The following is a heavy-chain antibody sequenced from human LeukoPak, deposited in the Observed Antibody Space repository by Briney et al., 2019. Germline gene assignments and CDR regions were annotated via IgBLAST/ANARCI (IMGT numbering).Heavy chain of an antibody. D-gene: IGHD3-16*01. CDR1: GNTFTDHY. J-gene: IGHJ4*02. CDR2: IDPEDGEA. CDR3: ATHTRLMTY. V-gene: IGHV1-69-2*01. Sequence: ASVKVSCKISGNTFTDHYIHWVQQAPGKGLEWVGLIDPEDGEAKYAEKFQGRLTISADTSRDIGYMELSSLTSEDTAVNYCATHTRLMTYWGQGTLVTVSS.